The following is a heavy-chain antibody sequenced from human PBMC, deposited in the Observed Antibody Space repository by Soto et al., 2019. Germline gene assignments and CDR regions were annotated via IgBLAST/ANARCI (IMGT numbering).Heavy chain of an antibody. CDR3: ARESRYCSGGSCYFLPGIDY. CDR2: IIPIFGTA. J-gene: IGHJ4*02. V-gene: IGHV1-69*12. D-gene: IGHD2-15*01. Sequence: QVQLVQSGAEVKKPGSSVKVSCKAYGGTFSSYAISWVRQAPGQGLEWMGGIIPIFGTANYAQKFQRRVTITADESTSTAYMELSSLRSEDTAVYYGARESRYCSGGSCYFLPGIDYWGQGTLVTVSS. CDR1: GGTFSSYA.